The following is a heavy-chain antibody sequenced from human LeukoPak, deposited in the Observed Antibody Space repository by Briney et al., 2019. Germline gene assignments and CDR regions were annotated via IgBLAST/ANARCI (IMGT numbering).Heavy chain of an antibody. Sequence: PSETLSLTCAVYGGSFSGYYWSWIRQPPGKGLQWIGEINHSGSTNYNPSLKSRVTISVDTSKNQFSLKLSSVTAADTAVYYCARGPLIPHYGDYYGEGVYWGQGTLVTVSS. D-gene: IGHD4-17*01. J-gene: IGHJ4*02. CDR3: ARGPLIPHYGDYYGEGVY. V-gene: IGHV4-34*01. CDR1: GGSFSGYY. CDR2: INHSGST.